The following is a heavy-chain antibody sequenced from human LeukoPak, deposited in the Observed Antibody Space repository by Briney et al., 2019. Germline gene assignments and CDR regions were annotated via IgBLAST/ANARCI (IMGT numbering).Heavy chain of an antibody. CDR2: INAGNGNT. CDR3: ARAGSSWTRGFFDY. CDR1: GYTFTSYA. Sequence: GASVKVSCKASGYTFTSYAMHWVRQAPGQRLEWMGWINAGNGNTKYSQKFQGRVTITRDTSASTAYMELSSLRSEDTAVYYCARAGSSWTRGFFDYWGQGTLVTVSS. V-gene: IGHV1-3*01. D-gene: IGHD6-13*01. J-gene: IGHJ4*02.